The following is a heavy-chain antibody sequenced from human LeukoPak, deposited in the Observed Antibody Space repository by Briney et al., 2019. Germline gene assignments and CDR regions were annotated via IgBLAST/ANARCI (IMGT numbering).Heavy chain of an antibody. CDR2: IRFDGSEK. J-gene: IGHJ4*02. D-gene: IGHD2-2*03. CDR1: GFSFSSYG. Sequence: GGSLRLSCVASGFSFSSYGMHWVRRAPGKGLEWMTFIRFDGSEKYYADSVKGRFTISRDYSKNTLFLQMSSLRPEDTAVYYCALGKNFGYHYFDFWGQGALVTVSS. V-gene: IGHV3-30*02. CDR3: ALGKNFGYHYFDF.